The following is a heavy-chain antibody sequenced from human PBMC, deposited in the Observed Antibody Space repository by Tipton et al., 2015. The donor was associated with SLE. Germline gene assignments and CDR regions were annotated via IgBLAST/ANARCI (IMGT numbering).Heavy chain of an antibody. D-gene: IGHD1-14*01. CDR3: VRDPALAETGTYFDR. CDR2: IYAGGTT. CDR1: GGSIGTHY. Sequence: TLSLTCTVSGGSIGTHYWSWIRQSAVKGLEYIGRIYAGGTTNYHPPLKSRVTMSVDTSKHQFSLTLTSVTAADTAKYYCVRDPALAETGTYFDRWGQGILVSVSS. J-gene: IGHJ4*02. V-gene: IGHV4-4*07.